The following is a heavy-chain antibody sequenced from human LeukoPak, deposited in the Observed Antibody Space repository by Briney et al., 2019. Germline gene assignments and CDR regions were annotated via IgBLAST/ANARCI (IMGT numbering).Heavy chain of an antibody. D-gene: IGHD3/OR15-3a*01. CDR1: GFIFDDYA. J-gene: IGHJ5*02. V-gene: IGHV3-9*01. CDR2: ISRIRGSV. Sequence: GRSLRLSCAASGFIFDDYAMHWVRQAPGKGLEWVSGISRIRGSVGYADSAKGRFTISRDNAKNSLYMQMNSLRAEDTAVYYCAKGKAGGLVDLFDPWGQGTLVTVSS. CDR3: AKGKAGGLVDLFDP.